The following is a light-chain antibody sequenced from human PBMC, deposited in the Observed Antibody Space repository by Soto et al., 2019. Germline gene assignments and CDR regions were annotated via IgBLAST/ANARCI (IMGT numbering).Light chain of an antibody. V-gene: IGKV3-11*01. Sequence: EIVLTQSPATLSLSPGERATLSCRASQSVSSYLAWYQQKPGQAHGLLIYDASNRATGIPARFSGSGSGTDYPLTISSLEPEDFAVYYCQRRSNWPPTWTFGQGTKVAIK. CDR1: QSVSSY. CDR3: QRRSNWPPTWT. J-gene: IGKJ1*01. CDR2: DAS.